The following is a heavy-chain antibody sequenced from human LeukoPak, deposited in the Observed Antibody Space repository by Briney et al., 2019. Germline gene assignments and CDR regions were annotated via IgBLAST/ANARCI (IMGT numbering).Heavy chain of an antibody. Sequence: GGSLRLSCAASGFTFSSYDLHWVRQAPGKGLEWVAVIWYDGSNKYYADSVKGRFTISRDNSKNTLYLQMNSLRAEDTAEYYCARENARYYDSSGYYSAFDYWGQGTLVTVSS. CDR3: ARENARYYDSSGYYSAFDY. V-gene: IGHV3-33*01. CDR2: IWYDGSNK. D-gene: IGHD3-22*01. CDR1: GFTFSSYD. J-gene: IGHJ4*02.